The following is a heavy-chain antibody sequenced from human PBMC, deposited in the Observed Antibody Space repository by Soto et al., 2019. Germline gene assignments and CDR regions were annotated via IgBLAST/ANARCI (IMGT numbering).Heavy chain of an antibody. CDR3: AKDPYYDILTGYFDY. V-gene: IGHV3-30*18. CDR2: ISYDGSNK. CDR1: GFTFSSYG. D-gene: IGHD3-9*01. J-gene: IGHJ4*02. Sequence: QVQLVESGGGVVQPGRSLRLSCAASGFTFSSYGMHWVRQAPGKGLEWVAVISYDGSNKYYADSVKGRFTISRDNSKNTLYLQMNSLRAEDTAVYYCAKDPYYDILTGYFDYWGQGTLVTVSS.